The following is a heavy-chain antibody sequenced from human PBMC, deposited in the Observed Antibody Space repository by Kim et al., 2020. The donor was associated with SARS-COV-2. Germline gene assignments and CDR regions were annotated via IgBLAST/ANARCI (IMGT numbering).Heavy chain of an antibody. D-gene: IGHD1-26*01. CDR3: ARALYSGSYYVRDWYFDL. V-gene: IGHV1-2*06. CDR2: INPNSGGT. J-gene: IGHJ2*01. CDR1: GYTFTGYY. Sequence: ASVKVSCKASGYTFTGYYMHWVRQAPGQGLEWMGRINPNSGGTNYAQKFQGRVTMTRDTSISTAYMELSRLRSDDTAVYYCARALYSGSYYVRDWYFDLWGRGTLVTVSS.